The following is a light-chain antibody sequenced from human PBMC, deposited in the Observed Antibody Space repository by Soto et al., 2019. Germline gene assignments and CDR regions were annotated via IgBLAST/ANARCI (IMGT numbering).Light chain of an antibody. CDR3: QQYGGSPYT. CDR2: GAS. CDR1: QSVSSSF. Sequence: EIALTQSPGTLSLSPGERATLSCRASQSVSSSFLAWYQQKTGQAPRLLIYGASSRATGIPDRFSGSGSGTDFTLAISRLEPEDFAVFYCQQYGGSPYTLGQGTKVDLK. J-gene: IGKJ2*01. V-gene: IGKV3-20*01.